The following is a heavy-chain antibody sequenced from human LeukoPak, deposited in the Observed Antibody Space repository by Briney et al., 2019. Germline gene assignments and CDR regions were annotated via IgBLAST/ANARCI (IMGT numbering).Heavy chain of an antibody. CDR2: IYPGDSDT. Sequence: GESLKISCKGSGYSFTSYWIGWVRQMPGKGLEWMGIIYPGDSDTRYSPSFQGQVTISADKSISTAYLQWSSLKASDTAMYYCASSGYSYGYWGRVVGAFDIWGQGTMVTVSS. CDR3: ASSGYSYGYWGRVVGAFDI. D-gene: IGHD5-18*01. J-gene: IGHJ3*02. CDR1: GYSFTSYW. V-gene: IGHV5-51*01.